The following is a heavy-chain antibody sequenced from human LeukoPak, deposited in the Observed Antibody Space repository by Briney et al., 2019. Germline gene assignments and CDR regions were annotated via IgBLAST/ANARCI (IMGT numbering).Heavy chain of an antibody. CDR2: IKQDGTEK. CDR1: GFTFSSYW. V-gene: IGHV3-7*01. J-gene: IGHJ5*02. CDR3: ASTSGTYRFDP. D-gene: IGHD1-26*01. Sequence: PGGSLRLSCAASGFTFSSYWMNWVRQAPGKGLEWVANIKQDGTEKYYVDSVKGRFTISIDNAKNTLYLQMNSLRAEDTAVYYCASTSGTYRFDPWGQGTLVTVSS.